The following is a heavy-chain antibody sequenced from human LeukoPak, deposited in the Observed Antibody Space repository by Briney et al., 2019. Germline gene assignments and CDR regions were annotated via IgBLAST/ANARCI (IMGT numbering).Heavy chain of an antibody. Sequence: GASVKVSCKASGCTFTSYYMHWVRQAPGQGLEWMGIINPSGGSTSYAQKFQGRVTMTRDTSTSTVYMELSSLRSEDTAVYYCARDSGGSGSPSSYWYFDLWGRGTLVTVSS. CDR2: INPSGGST. J-gene: IGHJ2*01. D-gene: IGHD3-10*01. V-gene: IGHV1-46*01. CDR3: ARDSGGSGSPSSYWYFDL. CDR1: GCTFTSYY.